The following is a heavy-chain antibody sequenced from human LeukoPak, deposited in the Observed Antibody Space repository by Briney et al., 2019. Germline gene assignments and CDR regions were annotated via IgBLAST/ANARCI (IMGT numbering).Heavy chain of an antibody. CDR2: IYSGGST. CDR3: ARDSGYCTNGVCWDAWFDP. CDR1: GFTVSSNY. V-gene: IGHV3-66*01. Sequence: GGSLRLSCAASGFTVSSNYMSWVRQAPGKGLEWVSVIYSGGSTYYADSVKGRFTISRDNSKNTLYLQMNSLGAEDTAVYYCARDSGYCTNGVCWDAWFDPWGQGTLVTVSS. D-gene: IGHD2-8*01. J-gene: IGHJ5*02.